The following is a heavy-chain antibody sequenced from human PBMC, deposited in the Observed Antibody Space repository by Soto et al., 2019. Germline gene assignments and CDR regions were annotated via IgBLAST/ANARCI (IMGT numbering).Heavy chain of an antibody. J-gene: IGHJ4*02. CDR2: IDNSGGIT. CDR1: GFTFSTYA. D-gene: IGHD5-18*01. CDR3: AKGGYNYGFLFDC. Sequence: GGPLRLSYAASGFTFSTYAMSWVRQAPGKGLEWVSTIDNSGGITYYADSVKGRFTISRDNSKNALYLQMNSLRAEDTAVYYCAKGGYNYGFLFDCWGQGTLVTVSS. V-gene: IGHV3-23*05.